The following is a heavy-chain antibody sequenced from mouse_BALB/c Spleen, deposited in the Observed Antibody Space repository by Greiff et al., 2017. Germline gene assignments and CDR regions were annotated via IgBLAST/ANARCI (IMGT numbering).Heavy chain of an antibody. Sequence: EVQLQQSGPELVKPGASVKIPCKASGYTFTDYNMDWVKQSHGKSLEWIGAINPNNGGTIYNQKFKGKATLTVDKSSSTAYMELRSLTSEDTAVYYCARWDDYGYYAMDYWGQGTSVTVSS. CDR1: GYTFTDYN. CDR3: ARWDDYGYYAMDY. CDR2: INPNNGGT. D-gene: IGHD2-4*01. V-gene: IGHV1-18*01. J-gene: IGHJ4*01.